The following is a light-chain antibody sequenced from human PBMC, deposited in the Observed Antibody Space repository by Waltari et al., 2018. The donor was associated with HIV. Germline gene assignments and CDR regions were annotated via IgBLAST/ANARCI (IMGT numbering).Light chain of an antibody. J-gene: IGLJ3*02. Sequence: QSVLTQPPSVSGAPGQRVTISCTGSSSTIGAGYDVHWYQQLPGTAPKLLIYGNSKRPSGLPDRFAGSKSGTSASLAITGLLAEDEADYYCQSYDSSLSVWVFGGGTKLTVL. CDR1: SSTIGAGYD. V-gene: IGLV1-40*01. CDR3: QSYDSSLSVWV. CDR2: GNS.